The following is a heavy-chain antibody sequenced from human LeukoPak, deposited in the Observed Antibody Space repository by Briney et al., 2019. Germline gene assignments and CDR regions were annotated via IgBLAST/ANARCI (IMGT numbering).Heavy chain of an antibody. D-gene: IGHD3-10*01. Sequence: ASVKVSCKASGYTFSGYYIFWVRRAPGQGLEWMGWINPNSGGTNYAQEFQGRVTMTRDASITTAYMELSTLRSDDTAVYYCALIGDHAWFDPWGQGTLVTVSS. J-gene: IGHJ5*02. CDR1: GYTFSGYY. CDR2: INPNSGGT. V-gene: IGHV1-2*02. CDR3: ALIGDHAWFDP.